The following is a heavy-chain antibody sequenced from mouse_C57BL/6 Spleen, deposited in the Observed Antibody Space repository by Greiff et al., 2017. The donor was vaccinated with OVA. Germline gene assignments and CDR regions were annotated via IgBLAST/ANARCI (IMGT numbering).Heavy chain of an antibody. D-gene: IGHD3-3*01. Sequence: EVKLMESGGDLVKPGGSLKLSCAASGFTFSSYGMSWVRQTPDKRLEWVATISSGGSYTYYPDSVKGRFTISRDNAKNTLYLQMSRLKSEDTAMYYCARLGPRGYFDVWGTGTTVTVSS. V-gene: IGHV5-6*01. CDR2: ISSGGSYT. J-gene: IGHJ1*03. CDR3: ARLGPRGYFDV. CDR1: GFTFSSYG.